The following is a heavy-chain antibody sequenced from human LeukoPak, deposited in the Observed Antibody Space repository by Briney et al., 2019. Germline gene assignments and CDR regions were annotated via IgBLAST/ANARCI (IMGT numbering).Heavy chain of an antibody. CDR2: ISSDGSST. Sequence: GGSLRLSCAASGFTFSSYWMHWVRQAPGKGLVWVSRISSDGSSTRYADSVKGRFTISRDNAKNTLYLQMNSLRAEDTAVYYCARETDSSGYYFFDYWGQGTLVTVSS. CDR1: GFTFSSYW. V-gene: IGHV3-74*01. CDR3: ARETDSSGYYFFDY. J-gene: IGHJ4*02. D-gene: IGHD3-22*01.